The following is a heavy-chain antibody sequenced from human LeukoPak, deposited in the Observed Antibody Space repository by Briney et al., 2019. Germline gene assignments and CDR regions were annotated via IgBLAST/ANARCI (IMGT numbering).Heavy chain of an antibody. CDR1: GFTFSSYA. Sequence: GGSLRLSCAASGFTFSSYAMSWVRQAPGKGLEWVSAISGSGGSTYYADSVKGRFTISRDNSKNTLFVQMNSLRAEDTALYYCAKDDNYIRFLSWGQGTLVTVSS. J-gene: IGHJ5*02. CDR2: ISGSGGST. D-gene: IGHD3-16*01. V-gene: IGHV3-23*01. CDR3: AKDDNYIRFLS.